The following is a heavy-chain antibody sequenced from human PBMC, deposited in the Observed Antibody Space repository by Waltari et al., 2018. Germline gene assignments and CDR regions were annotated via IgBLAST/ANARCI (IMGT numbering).Heavy chain of an antibody. CDR3: ARDPAGDGFYYFDY. J-gene: IGHJ4*02. V-gene: IGHV1-2*06. Sequence: QVQLVQSGAEVKTPGASVTVSCKAYGSAFPAHYLHWVRQAPGQGLEWMGRVITNSGDTNYAQKFQGRVTLTRDTSTSTGYMQLSGLRSDDTALYYCARDPAGDGFYYFDYWGQGSLVTVSS. CDR2: VITNSGDT. CDR1: GSAFPAHY. D-gene: IGHD2-2*01.